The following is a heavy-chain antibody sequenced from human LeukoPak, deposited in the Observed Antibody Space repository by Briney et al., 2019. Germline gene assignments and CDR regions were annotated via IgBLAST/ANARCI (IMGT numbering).Heavy chain of an antibody. CDR2: IYHSGST. V-gene: IGHV4-4*02. CDR3: ARVGYDILTGYLNGLDY. D-gene: IGHD3-9*01. CDR1: GGSISSSNR. Sequence: SGTLSLTCAVSGGSISSSNRWSWVRQPPGKGLEWIGEIYHSGSTNYNPSLKSRVTISVDKSKNQFSLKLSSVTAADTAVYYCARVGYDILTGYLNGLDYWGQGTLVTVSS. J-gene: IGHJ4*02.